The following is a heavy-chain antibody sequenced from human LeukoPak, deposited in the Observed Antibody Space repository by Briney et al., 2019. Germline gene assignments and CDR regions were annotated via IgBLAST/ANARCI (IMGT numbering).Heavy chain of an antibody. J-gene: IGHJ4*02. D-gene: IGHD3-22*01. Sequence: GGSLRLSCAASGFTFSSYAMSWVRQAPGKGLEWVPAISGSGGSTYYADSVKGRFTISRDNSKNTLYLQMNSLRAEDTAVYYCAKDLGYYDSSGYYFRTYYFDYWGQGTLVTVSS. CDR3: AKDLGYYDSSGYYFRTYYFDY. CDR2: ISGSGGST. V-gene: IGHV3-23*01. CDR1: GFTFSSYA.